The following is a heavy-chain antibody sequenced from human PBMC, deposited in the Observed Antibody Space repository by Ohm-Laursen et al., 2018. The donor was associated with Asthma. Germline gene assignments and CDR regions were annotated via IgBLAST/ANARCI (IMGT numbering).Heavy chain of an antibody. D-gene: IGHD7-27*01. CDR3: ARDQTGDNYYYGMDV. Sequence: TLPLTCTVSGDSISSGGYYWSWIRQHPGKGLEWIGYIYYSGSTYYNPSLKSRVTISVDTSKNQFSLKLSSVTAADTAVYYCARDQTGDNYYYGMDVWGQGTTVTVSS. J-gene: IGHJ6*02. CDR1: GDSISSGGYY. CDR2: IYYSGST. V-gene: IGHV4-31*03.